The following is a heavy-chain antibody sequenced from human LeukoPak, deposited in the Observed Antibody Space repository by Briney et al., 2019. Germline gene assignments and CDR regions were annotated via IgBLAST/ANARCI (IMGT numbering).Heavy chain of an antibody. CDR2: IIPIFGTA. Sequence: GASVKVSCKASGGTFSSYAISWVRQAPGQGLEWMGGIIPIFGTANYAQKFQGRVTITADESTSTAYMELSSLRSEDTAAYYCARDNVRASYYDILTGYYFPNYFDYWGQGTLVTVSS. CDR1: GGTFSSYA. V-gene: IGHV1-69*01. J-gene: IGHJ4*02. D-gene: IGHD3-9*01. CDR3: ARDNVRASYYDILTGYYFPNYFDY.